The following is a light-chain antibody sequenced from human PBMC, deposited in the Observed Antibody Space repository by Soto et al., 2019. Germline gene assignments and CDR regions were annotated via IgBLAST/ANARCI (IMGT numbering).Light chain of an antibody. Sequence: NFMLTQPHSVSESPGKTVIIPCTRSSGSIDSNYVQWFQKRPGSAPTTVIFNDDQRPSGVPARFSGSVDSSSNSASLTISGLRTEDEAEYYCQSFDSTSRVFGGGTQLTVL. J-gene: IGLJ3*02. V-gene: IGLV6-57*04. CDR3: QSFDSTSRV. CDR1: SGSIDSNY. CDR2: NDD.